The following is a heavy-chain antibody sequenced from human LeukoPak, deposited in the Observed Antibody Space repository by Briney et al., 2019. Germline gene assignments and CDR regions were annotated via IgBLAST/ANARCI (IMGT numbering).Heavy chain of an antibody. D-gene: IGHD3-10*01. Sequence: PSETLSLTCTVSGGSISSYYWSWIRQPAGKGLEWIGRIYTSGGTNYNPSLKSRVTMSVDTSKNQFSLKLSSVTAADTAVYYCARDALGGSGSYFYYYYYYGMDVWGQGTTVTVSS. CDR2: IYTSGGT. CDR1: GGSISSYY. V-gene: IGHV4-4*07. J-gene: IGHJ6*02. CDR3: ARDALGGSGSYFYYYYYYGMDV.